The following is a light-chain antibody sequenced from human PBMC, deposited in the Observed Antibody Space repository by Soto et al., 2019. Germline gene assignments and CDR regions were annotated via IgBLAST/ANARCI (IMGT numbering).Light chain of an antibody. J-gene: IGLJ3*02. CDR3: QVWDSISDHPV. CDR1: NIGSKS. V-gene: IGLV3-21*04. CDR2: YDS. Sequence: SYELTQPPSVSVAPGKTARITCGGNNIGSKSVHWYQQKPGQAPVLVIYYDSDRPSGIPERFSCSNSGNTATLTISRVEAGDEADYYCQVWDSISDHPVFGGGTKLTVL.